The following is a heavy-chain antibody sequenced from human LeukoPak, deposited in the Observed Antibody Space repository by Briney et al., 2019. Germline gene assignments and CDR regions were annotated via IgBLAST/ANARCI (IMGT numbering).Heavy chain of an antibody. J-gene: IGHJ4*02. D-gene: IGHD3-10*01. CDR3: ASPGVYYGSGSYYY. CDR2: IYSGGST. Sequence: PGGSLRLSCAASGFTVSSNYMSWVRQAPGKGLEWVSVIYSGGSTYYADSVRGRFTISRDNSKNTLYLQMNSLRAEDTAVYYCASPGVYYGSGSYYYWGQGTLVTVSS. V-gene: IGHV3-53*01. CDR1: GFTVSSNY.